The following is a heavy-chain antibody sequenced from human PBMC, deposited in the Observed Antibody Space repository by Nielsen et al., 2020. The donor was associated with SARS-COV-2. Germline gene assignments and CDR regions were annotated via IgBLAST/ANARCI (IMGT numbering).Heavy chain of an antibody. Sequence: ASVKVSCKASGYTFTGYYMHWVRQAPGQGLEWIGRINPNSGGTNYAQKFQGRVTMTRDTSISTAYMELSRLRSDDTAVYYCARGYGDSSGWYYYYYMDVWGKGTTVTVSS. CDR2: INPNSGGT. J-gene: IGHJ6*03. V-gene: IGHV1-2*06. CDR3: ARGYGDSSGWYYYYYMDV. CDR1: GYTFTGYY. D-gene: IGHD6-19*01.